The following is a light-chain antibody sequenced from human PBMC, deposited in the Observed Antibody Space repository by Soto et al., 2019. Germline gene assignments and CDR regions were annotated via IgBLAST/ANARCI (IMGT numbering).Light chain of an antibody. V-gene: IGKV1-39*01. CDR3: QQNYNTPPYT. CDR2: ATT. J-gene: IGKJ2*01. Sequence: DIQLTQSPSSLSSSVGDRVTITCRASQTVISYLNWYQQKPGQAPKLLIYATTHLQSGVPSRFSGSGSGTEFTLTISSLHPEDFATYFCQQNYNTPPYTFDQGTKLEIK. CDR1: QTVISY.